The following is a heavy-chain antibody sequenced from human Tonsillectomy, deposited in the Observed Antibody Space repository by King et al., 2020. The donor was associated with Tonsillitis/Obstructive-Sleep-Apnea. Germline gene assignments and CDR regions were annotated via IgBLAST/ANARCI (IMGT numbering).Heavy chain of an antibody. CDR1: GFTFSSYA. Sequence: VQLVESGGGLVQPGGSLSLSCAASGFTFSSYAMHWVRQAPGKGLEYVSAISSNGGSTYYANSVKGRFTISRDNSKNTLYLQMGSLRAEDMAVYYCAREGIFSHYMDVWGKGTTVTVSS. D-gene: IGHD3-9*01. V-gene: IGHV3-64*01. CDR3: AREGIFSHYMDV. CDR2: ISSNGGST. J-gene: IGHJ6*03.